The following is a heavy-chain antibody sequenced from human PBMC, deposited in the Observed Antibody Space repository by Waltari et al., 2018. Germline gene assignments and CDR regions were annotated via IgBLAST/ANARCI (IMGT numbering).Heavy chain of an antibody. CDR1: GFTFSSYA. D-gene: IGHD3-16*01. CDR2: ISGSGGST. Sequence: EVQLLESGGGLVQPGGSLRLSCAASGFTFSSYAMSWVRQAPGKGREWVSAISGSGGSTYYADSVKGRFTISRDNSKNTLYLQMNSLRAEDTAVYYCAKGSYDYVWGSFSPIAPEYWGQGTLVTVSS. CDR3: AKGSYDYVWGSFSPIAPEY. V-gene: IGHV3-23*01. J-gene: IGHJ4*02.